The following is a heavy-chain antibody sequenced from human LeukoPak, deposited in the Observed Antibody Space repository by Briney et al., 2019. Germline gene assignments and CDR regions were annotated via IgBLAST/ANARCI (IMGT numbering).Heavy chain of an antibody. Sequence: GASVKVSCKASGYTFTGYYMHWVRQAPGQGLEWMGWINPNSGGTNYAQKFQGRVTMTRDTSISTAYMELSRLRSDDTAVYYCARGDSGSYYDYFDYWGQGTLVTVSS. V-gene: IGHV1-2*02. D-gene: IGHD1-26*01. CDR3: ARGDSGSYYDYFDY. CDR2: INPNSGGT. CDR1: GYTFTGYY. J-gene: IGHJ4*02.